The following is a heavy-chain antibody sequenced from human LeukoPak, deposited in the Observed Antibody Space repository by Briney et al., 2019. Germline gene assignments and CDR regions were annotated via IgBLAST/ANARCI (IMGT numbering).Heavy chain of an antibody. J-gene: IGHJ4*02. V-gene: IGHV4-39*01. CDR1: GGSISSGSYY. CDR2: FSYSGTT. CDR3: ARHLRGGSIWFDY. D-gene: IGHD6-13*01. Sequence: SETLSLTCTVSGGSISSGSYYWGWVRQPPGKGLEWIGSFSYSGTTYYNLSLKSRVTLSVDTSKNQFSLKLSSVTAADTALYYCARHLRGGSIWFDYWGQGTLVTVSS.